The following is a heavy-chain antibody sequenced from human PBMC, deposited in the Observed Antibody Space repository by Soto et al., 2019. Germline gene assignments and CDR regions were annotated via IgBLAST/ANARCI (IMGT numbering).Heavy chain of an antibody. D-gene: IGHD2-21*02. CDR2: IIPIFGTA. CDR3: ARVDLNCGGDCHYFDY. Sequence: QVQLVQSGAEVKKPGSSVKVSCTASGGTFSSYAISWVRQAPGQGLEWMGGIIPIFGTANYAQKFQGRVTITADESTSTAYMELSSLRSEDTAVYYCARVDLNCGGDCHYFDYWGQGTLVTVSS. V-gene: IGHV1-69*01. CDR1: GGTFSSYA. J-gene: IGHJ4*02.